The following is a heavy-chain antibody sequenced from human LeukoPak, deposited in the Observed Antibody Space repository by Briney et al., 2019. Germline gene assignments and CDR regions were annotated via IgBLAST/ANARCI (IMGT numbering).Heavy chain of an antibody. Sequence: SETLSLTCTVSGASINSGTYYWTWIRQPAGKGLEWIGRIYSSGSTDYNPSLKSRVTISVDTSKNQFSLKLSSVTAADTAVYYCAKRHSYSNQIDYWGQGTLVTVSS. CDR1: GASINSGTYY. CDR3: AKRHSYSNQIDY. V-gene: IGHV4-61*02. CDR2: IYSSGST. D-gene: IGHD4-11*01. J-gene: IGHJ4*02.